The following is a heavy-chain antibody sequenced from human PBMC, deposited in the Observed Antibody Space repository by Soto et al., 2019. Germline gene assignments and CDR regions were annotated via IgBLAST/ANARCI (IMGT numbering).Heavy chain of an antibody. D-gene: IGHD6-19*01. CDR1: GFTVSSNY. CDR3: ARDVPTSAVAGTGGGMDV. J-gene: IGHJ6*02. CDR2: IYSGGST. Sequence: PGGSLRLSCAASGFTVSSNYMSWVRQAPGKGLEWVSVIYSGGSTYYADSVKGRFTISRHNSKNTLYLQMNSLRAEDTAVYYCARDVPTSAVAGTGGGMDVWGQGTTVTVSS. V-gene: IGHV3-53*04.